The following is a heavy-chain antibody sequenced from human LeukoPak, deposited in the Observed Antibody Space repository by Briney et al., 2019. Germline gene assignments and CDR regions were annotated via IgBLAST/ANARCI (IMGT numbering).Heavy chain of an antibody. Sequence: SETLSLTCAVYGGSFSGYYWSWIRKPPGKGLEWIGEINHSGSTNYNPSLKSRVTISVDTSKNQFSLKLSSVTAADTAVYYCARGLSATTEQNWFDPWGQGTLVTVSS. CDR1: GGSFSGYY. CDR3: ARGLSATTEQNWFDP. D-gene: IGHD5-24*01. CDR2: INHSGST. V-gene: IGHV4-34*01. J-gene: IGHJ5*02.